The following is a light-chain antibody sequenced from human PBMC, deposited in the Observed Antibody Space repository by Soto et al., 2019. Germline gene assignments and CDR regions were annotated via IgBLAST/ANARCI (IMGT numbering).Light chain of an antibody. CDR1: QSINNW. Sequence: DIQMTQSPSTLSASIGDRVTITCRASQSINNWLAWYQQKPGKAPKVLIYKASSLESGVPSRFSGSESGTEFTLAINSLQPDAFATYYCQQYETYPFTFGPGTTVDIK. V-gene: IGKV1-5*03. CDR2: KAS. J-gene: IGKJ3*01. CDR3: QQYETYPFT.